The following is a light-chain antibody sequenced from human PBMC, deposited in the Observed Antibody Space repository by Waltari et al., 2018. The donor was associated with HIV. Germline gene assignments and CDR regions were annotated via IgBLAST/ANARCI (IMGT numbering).Light chain of an antibody. CDR1: SSAIGYFNY. CDR2: EVG. CDR3: SSYTSSGTLV. J-gene: IGLJ2*01. Sequence: QSALTQPASVSGSPGQSITISCTGTSSAIGYFNYFSWYQQHPGRAPKLMIYEVGNRPSGVSNRFSGSKSDNTASLTVSGLQPEDEADYYCSSYTSSGTLVFGGGTRLTVL. V-gene: IGLV2-14*01.